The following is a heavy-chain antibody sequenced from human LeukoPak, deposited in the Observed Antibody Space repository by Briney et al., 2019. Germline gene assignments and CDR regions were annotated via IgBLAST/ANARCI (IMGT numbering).Heavy chain of an antibody. CDR1: GGSISSSNW. Sequence: SETLSLTCAVSGGSISSSNWWSWVRQPPGKGLEWVGEFYHSGRTNYNPSPKSRVTISLDKSKNQFSLNLNSVTAADTALYYCASSDGLPPRSDSSYDVFDYWGQGTLVTVSS. CDR3: ASSDGLPPRSDSSYDVFDY. J-gene: IGHJ4*02. D-gene: IGHD3-3*01. CDR2: FYHSGRT. V-gene: IGHV4-4*02.